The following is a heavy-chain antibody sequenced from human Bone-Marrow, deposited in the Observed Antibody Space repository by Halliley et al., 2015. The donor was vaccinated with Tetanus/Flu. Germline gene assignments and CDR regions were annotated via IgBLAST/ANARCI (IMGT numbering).Heavy chain of an antibody. D-gene: IGHD3-10*01. J-gene: IGHJ1*01. CDR2: INPDGSAK. CDR3: VRDPEDGVF. Sequence: SLRLSCAGSGFTLTNYYMSWVRQPPGGGLEWVANINPDGSAKDYVDSVRGRFSISRDTADNSLYLQMNSLRAEDTAVYYCVRDPEDGVFWGRGTLVTVSS. CDR1: GFTLTNYY. V-gene: IGHV3-7*03.